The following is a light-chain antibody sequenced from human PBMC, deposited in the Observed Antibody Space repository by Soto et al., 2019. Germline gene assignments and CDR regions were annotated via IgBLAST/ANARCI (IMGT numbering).Light chain of an antibody. CDR2: GNS. V-gene: IGLV1-40*01. CDR3: QCYDSSLSGYV. CDR1: SSNIGAGYD. Sequence: QSVLTQPPSVSGAPGQRVTISCTGSSSNIGAGYDVHWYQQLPGTAPKLLIYGNSNRPSGVPDRFSGSKSGTSASLAITGLQAEDEADYYCQCYDSSLSGYVFGGGTKLTVL. J-gene: IGLJ2*01.